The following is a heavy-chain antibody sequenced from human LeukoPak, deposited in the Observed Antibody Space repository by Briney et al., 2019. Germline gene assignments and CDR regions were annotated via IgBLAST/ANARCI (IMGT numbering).Heavy chain of an antibody. CDR3: AKTDTGGYTSGFDM. CDR2: IYPGDSYT. J-gene: IGHJ3*02. V-gene: IGHV5-51*01. Sequence: GESLKISCKGSGYSFTSYWIGWVRQMPGKGLEWMGIIYPGDSYTRYSPSFQGQVTISADKSISTVYLQWYSLKDSDSAIYYCAKTDTGGYTSGFDMWGQGTMVTVSS. D-gene: IGHD5-24*01. CDR1: GYSFTSYW.